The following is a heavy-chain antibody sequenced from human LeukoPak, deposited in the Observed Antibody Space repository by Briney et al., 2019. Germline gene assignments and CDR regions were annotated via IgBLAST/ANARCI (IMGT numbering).Heavy chain of an antibody. D-gene: IGHD3-16*02. CDR1: GFTFSSYA. CDR3: AKDHKSGYVWGSYRSTAFDY. V-gene: IGHV3-23*01. Sequence: GGSLRLSCAASGFTFSSYAMSWVRQTPGKGLERGSAISGSGGSTYCAGAVKGRFTISRDNSKNTLYQQINSLRAQETAVYYCAKDHKSGYVWGSYRSTAFDYWGQGTLVTVSS. CDR2: ISGSGGST. J-gene: IGHJ4*02.